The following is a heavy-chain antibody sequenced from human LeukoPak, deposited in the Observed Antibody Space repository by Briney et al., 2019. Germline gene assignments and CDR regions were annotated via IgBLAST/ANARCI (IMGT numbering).Heavy chain of an antibody. Sequence: GGSLRLSCAASGFTFSSYAMSWVRQAPGKGLEWVSAISGSGGSTYYADSVKGRFTISRDNSKTTLYVKMNRLRAEDTAVYYCAKDWAQYYGSGSYYLDWGQGTLVTVSS. CDR2: ISGSGGST. CDR3: AKDWAQYYGSGSYYLD. J-gene: IGHJ4*02. CDR1: GFTFSSYA. D-gene: IGHD3-10*01. V-gene: IGHV3-23*01.